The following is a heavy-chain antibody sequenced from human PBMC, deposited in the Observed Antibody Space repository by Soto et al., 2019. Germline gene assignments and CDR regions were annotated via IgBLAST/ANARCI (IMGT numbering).Heavy chain of an antibody. Sequence: ASVKVSCKASGGTFSSYAISWVRQAPGQGLEWMGGIIPIFGTANYAQKFQGRVTITADESTSTAYMELSSLRSEDTAVYYCASSVAGHEEYYYYGMDVWGQGTTVTVSS. V-gene: IGHV1-69*13. CDR3: ASSVAGHEEYYYYGMDV. J-gene: IGHJ6*02. D-gene: IGHD6-19*01. CDR2: IIPIFGTA. CDR1: GGTFSSYA.